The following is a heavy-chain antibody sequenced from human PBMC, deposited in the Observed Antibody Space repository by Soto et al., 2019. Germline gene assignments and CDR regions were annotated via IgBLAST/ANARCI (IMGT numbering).Heavy chain of an antibody. CDR3: ATAEYYYCSGSYYPYDY. J-gene: IGHJ4*02. V-gene: IGHV1-24*01. CDR2: FDPEDGET. Sequence: GASVKVSCKVSGYTLTELSMHWVRQAPVKGLEWMGGFDPEDGETIYAQKFQGRVTMTEDTSTDTAYMELSSLRSEDTAVYYCATAEYYYCSGSYYPYDYWGQVTLVTVSS. CDR1: GYTLTELS. D-gene: IGHD3-10*01.